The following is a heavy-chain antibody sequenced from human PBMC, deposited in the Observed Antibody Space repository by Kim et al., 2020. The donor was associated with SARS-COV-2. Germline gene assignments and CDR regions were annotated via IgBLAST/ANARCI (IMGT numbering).Heavy chain of an antibody. D-gene: IGHD6-19*01. V-gene: IGHV4-39*07. J-gene: IGHJ4*02. Sequence: NPSLKSRVTISVDTSKNQFSLKLSSVTAADTAVYYCARDVGGSGWPGFDYWGQGTLVTVSS. CDR3: ARDVGGSGWPGFDY.